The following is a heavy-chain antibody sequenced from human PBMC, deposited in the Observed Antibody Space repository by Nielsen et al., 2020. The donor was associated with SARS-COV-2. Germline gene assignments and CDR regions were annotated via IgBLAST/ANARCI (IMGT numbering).Heavy chain of an antibody. CDR2: IFSNDEK. V-gene: IGHV2-26*01. D-gene: IGHD4-11*01. Sequence: SGPTLVKPTQTLTLTCTFSGFSLSTSGMCVSWIRQPPGKALEWLAHIFSNDEKSYSTSLKSRLTISKDTSKSQVVLTMTNMDPVDTATYYCARTKKGFCYSNYYYYGMDVWGQGTTVTVSS. J-gene: IGHJ6*02. CDR3: ARTKKGFCYSNYYYYGMDV. CDR1: GFSLSTSGMC.